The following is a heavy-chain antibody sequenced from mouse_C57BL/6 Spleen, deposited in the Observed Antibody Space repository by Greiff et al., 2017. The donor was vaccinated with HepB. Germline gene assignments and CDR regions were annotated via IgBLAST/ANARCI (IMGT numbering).Heavy chain of an antibody. CDR1: GYTFTSYW. Sequence: VQLQQPGAELVKPGASVKMSCKASGYTFTSYWITWVKQRPGQGLEWIGDIYPGSGSTNYNEKFKSKATLTVDTSSSTAYMQLSSLTSEDSAVYYCARFTTVVSYAMDYWGQGTSVTVSS. V-gene: IGHV1-55*01. J-gene: IGHJ4*01. CDR3: ARFTTVVSYAMDY. CDR2: IYPGSGST. D-gene: IGHD1-1*01.